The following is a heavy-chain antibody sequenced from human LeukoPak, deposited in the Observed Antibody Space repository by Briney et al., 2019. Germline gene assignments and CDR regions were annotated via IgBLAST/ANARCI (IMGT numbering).Heavy chain of an antibody. CDR1: GYSFTSYW. J-gene: IGHJ4*02. D-gene: IGHD2-15*01. CDR3: ARRSAGYGIDY. CDR2: IFPGDSDT. Sequence: GEPLKISCKGSGYSFTSYWIGWVRPMPGEGLEWMGIIFPGDSDTRYSPSFQGQVTISVDKSISTAYLQWSGLKASDSAMYYCARRSAGYGIDYWGQGTLVTVSS. V-gene: IGHV5-51*01.